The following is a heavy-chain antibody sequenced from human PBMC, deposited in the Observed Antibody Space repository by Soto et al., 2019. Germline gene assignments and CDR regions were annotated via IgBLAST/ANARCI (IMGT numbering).Heavy chain of an antibody. D-gene: IGHD3-10*01. CDR3: ARGGSRDQHYYYGLDV. Sequence: SETLSLTCTVSGGSVSSSSYYWGWVRQPPGKGLEWIGSVYYSGSTYYNPSLESRVTISVDKSKNQFSLRLTSLSAADTAVYYCARGGSRDQHYYYGLDVWGQGTTVTVSS. CDR2: VYYSGST. V-gene: IGHV4-39*07. CDR1: GGSVSSSSYY. J-gene: IGHJ6*02.